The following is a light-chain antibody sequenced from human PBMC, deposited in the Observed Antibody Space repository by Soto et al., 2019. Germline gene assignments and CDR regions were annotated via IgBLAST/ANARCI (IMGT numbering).Light chain of an antibody. CDR2: DSS. CDR3: QQRRDWPPIT. J-gene: IGKJ5*01. Sequence: ETVLTQSPATLSLSPGERATLPCRASQSIGSYLAWYQKKPGQAPRLLVYDSSSRATGIPARFSGSGSGTDFTLTISSLEPEDFAVYYCQQRRDWPPITFGQGTRLEIK. CDR1: QSIGSY. V-gene: IGKV3-11*01.